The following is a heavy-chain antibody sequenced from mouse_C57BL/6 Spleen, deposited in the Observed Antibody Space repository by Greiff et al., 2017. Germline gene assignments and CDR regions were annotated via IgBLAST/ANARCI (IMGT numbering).Heavy chain of an antibody. J-gene: IGHJ3*01. CDR1: GFTFSDYY. D-gene: IGHD1-1*01. Sequence: EVKVVESEGGLVQPGSSMKLSCTASGFTFSDYYMAWVRQVPEKGLEWVANINYDGSSTYYLDSLKSRFIISRDNAKNILYLQMSSLKSEDTATYYCARAHYGSSPWFAYWGQGTLVTVSA. CDR2: INYDGSST. V-gene: IGHV5-16*01. CDR3: ARAHYGSSPWFAY.